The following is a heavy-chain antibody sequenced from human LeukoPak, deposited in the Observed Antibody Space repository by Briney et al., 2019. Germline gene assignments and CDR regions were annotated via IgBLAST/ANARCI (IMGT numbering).Heavy chain of an antibody. V-gene: IGHV3-7*01. J-gene: IGHJ4*02. CDR1: GFTFSTYW. Sequence: GGSLRLSCAASGFTFSTYWKSWVRHAPGKGLEWVANIKGDGSEEYYVHSVKGRFTISRDNARNPLYLQVNSLRAEDTAVYYCARIRRDSGDGPYLDYWGQGTLGSISS. CDR2: IKGDGSEE. CDR3: ARIRRDSGDGPYLDY. D-gene: IGHD5-12*01.